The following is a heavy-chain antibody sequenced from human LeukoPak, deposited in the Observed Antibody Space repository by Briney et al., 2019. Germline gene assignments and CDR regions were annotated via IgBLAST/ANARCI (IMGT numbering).Heavy chain of an antibody. CDR3: ARAGWYGASPDAFDI. D-gene: IGHD4-17*01. CDR1: GGSISSYY. Sequence: SETLSLTCTGSGGSISSYYWSWIRQPPGKGLEWIGYIYYSGSTNYNPSLKSRVTISVDTSKNQFSLKLSSVTAADTAVYYCARAGWYGASPDAFDIWGQGTMVTVSS. J-gene: IGHJ3*02. CDR2: IYYSGST. V-gene: IGHV4-59*01.